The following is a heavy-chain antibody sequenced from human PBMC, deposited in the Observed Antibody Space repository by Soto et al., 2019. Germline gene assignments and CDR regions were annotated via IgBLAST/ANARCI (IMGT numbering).Heavy chain of an antibody. CDR1: GFTFSSYA. V-gene: IGHV3-23*01. D-gene: IGHD3-10*01. CDR3: AKWLGPLDFAFDI. CDR2: ISGSGGST. J-gene: IGHJ3*02. Sequence: EVQLLESGGGLVQPGGSLRLSCAASGFTFSSYAMSWVRQAPGKGLEWVSAISGSGGSTYYADSVKGRFTISRDNSKNTLYLQMNTLRAEDTAVYYCAKWLGPLDFAFDIWGQGTMVTVSS.